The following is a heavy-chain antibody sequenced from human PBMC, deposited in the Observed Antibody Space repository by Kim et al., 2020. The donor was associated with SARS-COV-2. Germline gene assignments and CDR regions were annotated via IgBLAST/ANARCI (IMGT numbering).Heavy chain of an antibody. Sequence: STYDADSVKGRFTISRDNSKNTLYLQMNSLRAEDTAVYYCAKDRWNDKDYWGQGTLVTVSS. D-gene: IGHD1-1*01. V-gene: IGHV3-23*01. J-gene: IGHJ4*02. CDR3: AKDRWNDKDY. CDR2: ST.